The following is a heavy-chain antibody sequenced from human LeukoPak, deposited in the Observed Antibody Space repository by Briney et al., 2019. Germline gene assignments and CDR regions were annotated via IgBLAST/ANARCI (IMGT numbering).Heavy chain of an antibody. CDR2: ISSSSSYI. V-gene: IGHV3-21*01. CDR3: ARDRSGLHYFDY. Sequence: GGSLRLSCAASGFTFSSYSMNWVRQAPGKGLEWVSSISSSSSYIYYADSVKGRFTTSRDNSKNMLFLQMNSLRAEDTAVYYCARDRSGLHYFDYWGQGTLVTVSS. J-gene: IGHJ4*02. CDR1: GFTFSSYS.